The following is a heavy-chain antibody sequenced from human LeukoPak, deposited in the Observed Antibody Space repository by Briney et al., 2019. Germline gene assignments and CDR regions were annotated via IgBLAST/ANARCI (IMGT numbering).Heavy chain of an antibody. Sequence: PGGSLRLSCAASGFTFSSYWMSWVRQAPGKGLEWVANIKQDGSGKYYVDSVKGRFTISRDNAKNSLYLQMNSLRAEDTAVYYCARDSRVVVAATDYWGQGTLVTVSS. CDR3: ARDSRVVVAATDY. D-gene: IGHD2-15*01. J-gene: IGHJ4*02. CDR2: IKQDGSGK. V-gene: IGHV3-7*01. CDR1: GFTFSSYW.